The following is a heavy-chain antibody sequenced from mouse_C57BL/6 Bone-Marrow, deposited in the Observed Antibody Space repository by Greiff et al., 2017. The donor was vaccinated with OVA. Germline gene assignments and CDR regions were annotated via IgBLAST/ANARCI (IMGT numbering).Heavy chain of an antibody. Sequence: VQGVESGAELARPGASVKLSCKASGYTFTSYGISWVKQRTGQGLEWIGEIYPRSGNTYYNEKFKGKATLTADKSSSTAYMELRSLTSEDSAVYFCARSPNYYGSSSHWYFDVWGTGTTVTVSA. D-gene: IGHD1-1*01. V-gene: IGHV1-81*01. J-gene: IGHJ1*03. CDR3: ARSPNYYGSSSHWYFDV. CDR2: IYPRSGNT. CDR1: GYTFTSYG.